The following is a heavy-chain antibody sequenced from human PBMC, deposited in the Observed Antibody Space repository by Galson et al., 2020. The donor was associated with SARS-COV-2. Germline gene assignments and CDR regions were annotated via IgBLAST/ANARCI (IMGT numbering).Heavy chain of an antibody. CDR1: GFTFSDYY. CDR2: ISSSGSTI. CDR3: ASHPGYYGSGSYYRGYYYYYGMDV. D-gene: IGHD3-10*01. Sequence: NSGGSLRLSCAASGFTFSDYYMSWIRQAPGKGLEWVSYISSSGSTIYYADSVKGRFTISRDNAKNSLYLQMNSLRAEDTAVYYCASHPGYYGSGSYYRGYYYYYGMDVWGQGTTVTVSS. V-gene: IGHV3-11*01. J-gene: IGHJ6*02.